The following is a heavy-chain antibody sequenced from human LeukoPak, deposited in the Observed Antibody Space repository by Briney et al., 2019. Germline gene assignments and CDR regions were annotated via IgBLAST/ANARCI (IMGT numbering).Heavy chain of an antibody. CDR1: GFTFSTYA. D-gene: IGHD4-17*01. CDR3: AKHKAYGDQSTEPFDY. V-gene: IGHV3-23*01. CDR2: VSGSGGST. J-gene: IGHJ4*02. Sequence: PGGSLRLSCAASGFTFSTYAMAWVRQAPGKGLEWVSSVSGSGGSTDYADSVKGRFTISRDNYKNTVYLQMNSLRVEDTAVFYCAKHKAYGDQSTEPFDYWGQGTLVTVSS.